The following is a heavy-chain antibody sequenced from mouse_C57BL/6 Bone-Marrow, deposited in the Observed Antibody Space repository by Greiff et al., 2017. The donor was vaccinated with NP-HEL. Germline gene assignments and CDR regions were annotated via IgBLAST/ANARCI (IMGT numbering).Heavy chain of an antibody. Sequence: QVQLKQPGAELVKPGASVMLSCKASGYTFTSYLMHWVKQRPGRGLEWIGRIDPNSGGTKYNEKFKSKATLTVDKPSSTAYMQLNSLTSEDSAVYYCERYYYGSSSFDYWGQGTTLTVSS. J-gene: IGHJ2*01. CDR3: ERYYYGSSSFDY. D-gene: IGHD1-1*01. CDR2: IDPNSGGT. V-gene: IGHV1-72*01. CDR1: GYTFTSYL.